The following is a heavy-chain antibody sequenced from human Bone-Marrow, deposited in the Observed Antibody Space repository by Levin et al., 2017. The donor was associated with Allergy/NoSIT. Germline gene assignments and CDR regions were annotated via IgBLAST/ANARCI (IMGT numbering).Heavy chain of an antibody. J-gene: IGHJ4*02. CDR3: SGASDF. V-gene: IGHV3-73*01. CDR1: GLSLSGFS. Sequence: GGSLRLSCAASGLSLSGFSMHWVRQATGKGLEWVGRIRSQTYNDETAYGASVKGRFTISRDDSKNTVYLHMTGLKTEDTAIYFCSGASDFWGQGTLVTVSS. CDR2: IRSQTYNDET.